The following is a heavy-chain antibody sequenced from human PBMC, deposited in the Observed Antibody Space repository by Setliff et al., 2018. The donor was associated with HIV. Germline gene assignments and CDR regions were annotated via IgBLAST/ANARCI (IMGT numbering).Heavy chain of an antibody. CDR1: GYSFTDYY. CDR2: INPNNGGT. V-gene: IGHV1-2*02. Sequence: AAVKVSCKASGYSFTDYYIHWVRQAPGQGLEWMGWINPNNGGTNYAQKFQGRVAMTRDTSTSTVYMELSSLRSEDTAVYYCASAGAWQRNALDIWGQGTMVTVSS. D-gene: IGHD5-12*01. J-gene: IGHJ3*02. CDR3: ASAGAWQRNALDI.